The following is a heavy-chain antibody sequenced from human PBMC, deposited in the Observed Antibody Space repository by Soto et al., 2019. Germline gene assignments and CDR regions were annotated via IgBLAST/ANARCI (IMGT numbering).Heavy chain of an antibody. CDR2: IYNSGST. Sequence: QVQLQESGPGLVKPSQTLSLTCTVSGGSINSGGYYWSWIRQHPGKGLEWIGYIYNSGSTYYNPSLKSRVTISVDTSKNQFSLKLSSVTAADTAVYCCARGITMVRGVIHTPYFDYWGQRTLVTVSS. J-gene: IGHJ4*02. D-gene: IGHD3-10*01. CDR1: GGSINSGGYY. V-gene: IGHV4-31*03. CDR3: ARGITMVRGVIHTPYFDY.